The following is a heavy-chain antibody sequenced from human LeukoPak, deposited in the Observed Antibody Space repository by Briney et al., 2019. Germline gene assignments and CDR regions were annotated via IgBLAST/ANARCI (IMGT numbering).Heavy chain of an antibody. CDR1: GFTFSSYA. CDR2: ISYDGSNK. Sequence: PGGSLRLSCAAPGFTFSSYAMHWVRQAPGKGLEWVAVISYDGSNKYYADSVKGRFTISRDNSKNTLYLQMNSLRAEDTAVYYCARDRGSSGYYLFDYWGQGTLVTVSS. CDR3: ARDRGSSGYYLFDY. V-gene: IGHV3-30-3*01. D-gene: IGHD3-22*01. J-gene: IGHJ4*02.